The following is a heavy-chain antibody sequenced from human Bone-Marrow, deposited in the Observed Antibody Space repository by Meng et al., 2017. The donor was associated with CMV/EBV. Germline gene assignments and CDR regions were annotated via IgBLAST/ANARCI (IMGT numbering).Heavy chain of an antibody. CDR1: GFTFSRCS. CDR3: ASGVAVAGEYYFDY. Sequence: GESLKISCVASGFTFSRCSMTWVRQAPGKGLEWVSVIYSGGSTYYADSVKGRFTISRDTSKNTLYLQINSLRADDTAVYYCASGVAVAGEYYFDYWGQGTLVTVSS. D-gene: IGHD6-19*01. V-gene: IGHV3-66*02. J-gene: IGHJ4*02. CDR2: IYSGGST.